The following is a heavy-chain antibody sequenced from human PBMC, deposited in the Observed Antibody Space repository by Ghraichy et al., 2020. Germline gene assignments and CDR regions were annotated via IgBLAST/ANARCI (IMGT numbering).Heavy chain of an antibody. CDR1: GFTFSTYS. J-gene: IGHJ4*02. V-gene: IGHV3-48*02. CDR2: ISGGSVLI. CDR3: TTGRYCSGGSCYNPPFNF. D-gene: IGHD2-15*01. Sequence: GGSLRLSCAASGFTFSTYSMNWVRQAPGKGLEWISYISGGSVLIHYADSVRGRFTISRDNARNSMYLQMNSLRDDDTAVYYCTTGRYCSGGSCYNPPFNFWGQGARVTFSS.